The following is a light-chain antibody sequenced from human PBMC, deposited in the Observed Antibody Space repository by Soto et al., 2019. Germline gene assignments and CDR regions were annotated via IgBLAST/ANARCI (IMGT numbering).Light chain of an antibody. J-gene: IGKJ1*01. CDR3: QQYGTSPWT. CDR2: DAS. CDR1: QSFSSN. V-gene: IGKV3-20*01. Sequence: EIVMTQSPATLSVSPGERVTLSCRASQSFSSNLAWYQHKPGQAPRLLIYDASTRATGIPDRFSGSGSGTDFTLTISRLEPEDFAVYYCQQYGTSPWTFGQGTKVDI.